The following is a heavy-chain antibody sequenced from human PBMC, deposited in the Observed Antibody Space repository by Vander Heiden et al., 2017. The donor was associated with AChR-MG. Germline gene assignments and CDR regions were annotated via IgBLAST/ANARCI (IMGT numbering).Heavy chain of an antibody. CDR1: GGTFSSYA. CDR2: IIPIFGTA. J-gene: IGHJ5*02. V-gene: IGHV1-69*06. CDR3: ARVVVRGRGLPRDIRNWFDP. D-gene: IGHD3-10*01. Sequence: QVQLVQSGAEVKKPGSSVTVCCKASGGTFSSYAICWVREAPGQGLGWMGGIIPIFGTANYAQKFRGRVTITADKSTSTAYMELSSLRSEDTAVYYCARVVVRGRGLPRDIRNWFDPWGQGTLVTVSS.